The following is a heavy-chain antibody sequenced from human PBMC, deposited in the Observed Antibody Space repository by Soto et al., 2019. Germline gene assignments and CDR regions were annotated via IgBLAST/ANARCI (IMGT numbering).Heavy chain of an antibody. J-gene: IGHJ4*02. V-gene: IGHV3-33*01. D-gene: IGHD5-12*01. Sequence: GGSLRLSCAASGFTFSTYGMHWVRQTPGKGLEWVAVIWFDGSNKSYADSVKGRFTVSRDNSKNTLSLQMYSLRAEDTAVYYCARERDGYNRVFDYWGQGTLVTVSS. CDR3: ARERDGYNRVFDY. CDR1: GFTFSTYG. CDR2: IWFDGSNK.